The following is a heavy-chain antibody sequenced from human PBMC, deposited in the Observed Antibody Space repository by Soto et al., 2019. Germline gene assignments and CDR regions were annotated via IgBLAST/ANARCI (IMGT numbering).Heavy chain of an antibody. CDR3: ARENSYFDY. CDR1: GYTFRNFG. V-gene: IGHV1-18*01. CDR2: ISAYNANA. J-gene: IGHJ4*02. Sequence: GASVNVYCKASGYTFRNFGISWVRQAPGQGLEWMGWISAYNANANYAQKFQGRLTMTADTSTSTAHMELRSVRSDDTAVYYCARENSYFDYWGQGTLVTVSS.